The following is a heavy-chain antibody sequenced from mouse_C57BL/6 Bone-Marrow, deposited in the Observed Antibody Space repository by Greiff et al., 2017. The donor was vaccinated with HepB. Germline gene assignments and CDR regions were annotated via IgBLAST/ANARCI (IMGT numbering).Heavy chain of an antibody. Sequence: VQLQQPGAELVKPGASVKLSCKASGYTFTSYWMQWVKQRPGQGLEWIGEIDPSDSYTNYNQKFKGKATLTVDTSSSTAYMQLSSLTSEDSAVYYCASGSTTDFDYWGQGTTLTVSS. J-gene: IGHJ2*01. CDR2: IDPSDSYT. CDR1: GYTFTSYW. D-gene: IGHD2-14*01. CDR3: ASGSTTDFDY. V-gene: IGHV1-50*01.